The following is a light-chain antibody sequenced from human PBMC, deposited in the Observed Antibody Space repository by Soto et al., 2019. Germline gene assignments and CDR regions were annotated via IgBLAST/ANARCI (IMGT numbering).Light chain of an antibody. V-gene: IGKV3-15*01. CDR3: QQDYSWPLT. J-gene: IGKJ3*01. CDR1: QNIVNN. Sequence: EIVMTQSPATLSVSPGERVTLSCRASQNIVNNLAWYQQKPGQGPWLLIYGASTRATGVPARFSGSGSGTEFTLTISSLQSEDFALYYCQQDYSWPLTFGPGTKLDVK. CDR2: GAS.